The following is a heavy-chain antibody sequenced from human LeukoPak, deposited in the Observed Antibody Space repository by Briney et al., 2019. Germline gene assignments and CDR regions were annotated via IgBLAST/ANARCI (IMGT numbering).Heavy chain of an antibody. Sequence: GESLKISCKGSGYSFTMYWIAWVRQMPGKGLEWMGIIYSGDSDTRYSPSFEGQVIISADKSTSTAYLQWSSLKASDTAMYYCARFPGIALAAAVDAFDIWGQGTMVTVSS. CDR2: IYSGDSDT. CDR1: GYSFTMYW. J-gene: IGHJ3*02. D-gene: IGHD6-13*01. V-gene: IGHV5-51*01. CDR3: ARFPGIALAAAVDAFDI.